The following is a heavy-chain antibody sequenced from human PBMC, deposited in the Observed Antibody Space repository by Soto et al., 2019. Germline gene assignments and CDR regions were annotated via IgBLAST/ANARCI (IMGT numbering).Heavy chain of an antibody. J-gene: IGHJ6*02. CDR1: GFTFSSYG. CDR3: AKEYYYDGSGWRYYYGMDV. CDR2: ISYDGSNK. Sequence: QVQLVESGGGVVQPGRSLRLSCAASGFTFSSYGMHWVRQAPGKGLEWVAVISYDGSNKYYADSVKGRFTISRDNSKNTLYLQMNSLRAEDTAVYYCAKEYYYDGSGWRYYYGMDVWGQGTTVTVSS. D-gene: IGHD3-22*01. V-gene: IGHV3-30*18.